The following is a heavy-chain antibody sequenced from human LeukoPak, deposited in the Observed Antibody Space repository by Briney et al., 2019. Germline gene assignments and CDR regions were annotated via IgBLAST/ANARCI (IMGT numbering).Heavy chain of an antibody. D-gene: IGHD3-22*01. CDR1: GFTFSGSD. Sequence: GGSLKLFCAASGFTFSGSDMHWVRQASGKGLVWVGRISSKANSYATAYAASVKGRFTISRDESKNTAYLQMNSLKTEDTAVYYCTRRAKDDSSGYYSTWGQGTLVTVSS. CDR3: TRRAKDDSSGYYST. CDR2: ISSKANSYAT. V-gene: IGHV3-73*01. J-gene: IGHJ5*02.